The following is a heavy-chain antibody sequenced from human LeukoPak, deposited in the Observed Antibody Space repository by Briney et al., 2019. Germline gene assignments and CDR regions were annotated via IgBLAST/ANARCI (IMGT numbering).Heavy chain of an antibody. CDR1: GFIFRGHG. CDR3: VREGVASVGYGTDV. Sequence: GTSLRLSCAASGFIFRGHGMYWVRQAPGKGLEWVTNIWSDGRNKYYADSVKGRFTISRDNSKNMLYLQMDSLRAEDTAVYYCVREGVASVGYGTDVWAKGPRSPSR. V-gene: IGHV3-33*01. CDR2: IWSDGRNK. D-gene: IGHD2-8*01. J-gene: IGHJ6*02.